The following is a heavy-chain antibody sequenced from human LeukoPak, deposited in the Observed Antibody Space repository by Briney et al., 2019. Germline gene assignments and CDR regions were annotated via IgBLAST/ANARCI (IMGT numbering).Heavy chain of an antibody. CDR2: IYTSGST. CDR1: GGSISSGSYY. D-gene: IGHD3-3*01. CDR3: ARVPYNTIFGVVISFDI. V-gene: IGHV4-61*02. J-gene: IGHJ3*02. Sequence: PSETLSLTCTVSGGSISSGSYYWSWIRQPAGRGLEWIGRIYTSGSTNYNPSLKSRVTISVDTSKNQFSLKLSSVTAADTAVYYCARVPYNTIFGVVISFDIWGQGTMVTVSS.